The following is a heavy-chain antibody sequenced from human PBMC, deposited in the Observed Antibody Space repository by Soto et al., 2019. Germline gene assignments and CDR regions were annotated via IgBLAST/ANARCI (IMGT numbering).Heavy chain of an antibody. CDR1: GYRFTNHG. J-gene: IGHJ4*02. CDR3: ARHVPLYSSSSLDYFDY. Sequence: ASVKVSCKASGYRFTNHGISWVRQAPGQGLEWMGWISGNDGKTKYARKFQGRVTMTTDTSTSTAYMEMNSLRHDDTAVYYCARHVPLYSSSSLDYFDYWGQGTLVTVSS. D-gene: IGHD6-6*01. CDR2: ISGNDGKT. V-gene: IGHV1-18*01.